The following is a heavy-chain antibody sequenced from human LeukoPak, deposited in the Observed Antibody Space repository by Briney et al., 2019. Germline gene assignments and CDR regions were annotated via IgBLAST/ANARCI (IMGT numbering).Heavy chain of an antibody. J-gene: IGHJ3*02. CDR2: ISAYNGNT. V-gene: IGHV1-18*01. CDR3: ARSSGVIGAFDI. Sequence: AASVTVSCKASGYTFTNYGLSWVRQAPGQGLEWMGWISAYNGNTNYAQKLQGRVTMITDTSTSTAYMELRSLRSDDTAVYYCARSSGVIGAFDIWGQGTMVTVSS. CDR1: GYTFTNYG. D-gene: IGHD3-10*01.